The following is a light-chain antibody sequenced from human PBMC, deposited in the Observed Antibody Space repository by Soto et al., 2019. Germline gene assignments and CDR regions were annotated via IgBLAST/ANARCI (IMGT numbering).Light chain of an antibody. V-gene: IGLV2-11*01. CDR2: DVS. Sequence: QSALTQPRSVSGSPGQSVTISCAGTSSDVGAYNSVSWYQQHPDKAPKLMIYDVSQRPSGVPDRFSGSKSGNTASLTISGLHAEDEADYYCFSYAGSYTSLFGGGTKLTVL. CDR1: SSDVGAYNS. J-gene: IGLJ3*02. CDR3: FSYAGSYTSL.